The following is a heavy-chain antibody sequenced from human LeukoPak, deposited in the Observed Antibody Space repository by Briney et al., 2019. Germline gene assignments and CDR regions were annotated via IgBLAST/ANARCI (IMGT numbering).Heavy chain of an antibody. V-gene: IGHV4-34*01. J-gene: IGHJ6*02. D-gene: IGHD1-14*01. Sequence: SETLSLTCAVYGGSFSGYYWSWIRQPPGKGLEWIGEINHSGSTNYNPSLKSRVTISVDTSKNQFSLKLSSVTTADTAVYYCASYRIYYYYGMDVWGQGTTVTVSS. CDR1: GGSFSGYY. CDR2: INHSGST. CDR3: ASYRIYYYYGMDV.